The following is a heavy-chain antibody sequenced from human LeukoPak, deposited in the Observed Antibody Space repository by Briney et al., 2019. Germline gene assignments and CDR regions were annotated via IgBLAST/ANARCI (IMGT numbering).Heavy chain of an antibody. CDR2: ISGSGGST. CDR1: A. D-gene: IGHD2-15*01. Sequence: AMSWVRQAPGKGLEWVSAISGSGGSTYYADSVKGRLTISRDNSKNTLYLQMNSLRAEDTAVYYCAKDPSAGYCSGGSCYNYWGQGTLVTVSS. V-gene: IGHV3-23*01. CDR3: AKDPSAGYCSGGSCYNY. J-gene: IGHJ4*02.